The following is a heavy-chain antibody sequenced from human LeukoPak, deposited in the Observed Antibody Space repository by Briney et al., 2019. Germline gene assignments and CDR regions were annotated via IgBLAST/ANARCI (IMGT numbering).Heavy chain of an antibody. D-gene: IGHD1-26*01. CDR1: GFTFRSYW. CDR2: IKQDGSEK. Sequence: GGSLRLSCAASGFTFRSYWMSWVRQALGKGLEWVANIKQDGSEKYYVDSVKGRFTISRDNARNSLYLQMNSLRAEDTAVYYCARDPVGDNWFDPWGQGTLVTVSS. V-gene: IGHV3-7*01. CDR3: ARDPVGDNWFDP. J-gene: IGHJ5*02.